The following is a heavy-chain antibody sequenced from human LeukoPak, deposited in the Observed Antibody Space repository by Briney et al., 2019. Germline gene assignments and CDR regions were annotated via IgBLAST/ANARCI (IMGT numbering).Heavy chain of an antibody. CDR1: GFTFSSYS. V-gene: IGHV3-21*01. CDR2: ISSSSSYI. D-gene: IGHD2-2*01. J-gene: IGHJ4*02. Sequence: GGSLRLSCAASGFTFSSYSMNWVRQAPGKGLEWVSSISSSSSYIYYADSVKGRFTISRDNAKNSLYLQMNSLRAEDTAVYYCAGNIVVVPAAGYYFDYWGQGTLVTVSS. CDR3: AGNIVVVPAAGYYFDY.